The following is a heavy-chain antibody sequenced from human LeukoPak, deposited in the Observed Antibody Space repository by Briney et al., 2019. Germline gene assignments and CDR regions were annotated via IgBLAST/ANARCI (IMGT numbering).Heavy chain of an antibody. CDR2: IRGYDGGLST. D-gene: IGHD4-17*01. Sequence: GGSLRLSCAASGFTFSNYAMFWVRQAPGKGLEWVSAIRGYDGGLSTSYADSVKGRFTISRDNSKNTLYLQMNSLRAEDTAVYYCAKDPNGDYLGAFDFWGQGTMVTVPS. V-gene: IGHV3-23*01. CDR1: GFTFSNYA. J-gene: IGHJ3*01. CDR3: AKDPNGDYLGAFDF.